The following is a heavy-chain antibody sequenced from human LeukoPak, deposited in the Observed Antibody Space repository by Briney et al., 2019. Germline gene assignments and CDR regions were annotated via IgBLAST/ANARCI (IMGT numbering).Heavy chain of an antibody. V-gene: IGHV3-15*01. D-gene: IGHD6-13*01. Sequence: PGGSLRLSCAASGFTFSNAWMSWVRQAPGKGLEWVGRIKSKTDGGTTDYAAPVKGRFTISRDDSKNTLYLQVNSLKTEDTAVYYCTTQRTEDSSTWYDYWGQGTVVTVSS. CDR3: TTQRTEDSSTWYDY. CDR2: IKSKTDGGTT. J-gene: IGHJ4*02. CDR1: GFTFSNAW.